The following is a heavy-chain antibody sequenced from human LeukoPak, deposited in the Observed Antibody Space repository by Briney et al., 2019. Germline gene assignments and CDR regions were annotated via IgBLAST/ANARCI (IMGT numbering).Heavy chain of an antibody. Sequence: TGGSLRLSCAASGFTFSSYAMSWVRQVPGKGLEWVSCISNSGGRTYYADSVKGRFTISRDNSKNTLYLQMNSLRAEDTALYYCAKEYGDYVNSFDHWGQGSLVTVSS. V-gene: IGHV3-23*01. CDR3: AKEYGDYVNSFDH. CDR2: ISNSGGRT. J-gene: IGHJ4*02. D-gene: IGHD4-17*01. CDR1: GFTFSSYA.